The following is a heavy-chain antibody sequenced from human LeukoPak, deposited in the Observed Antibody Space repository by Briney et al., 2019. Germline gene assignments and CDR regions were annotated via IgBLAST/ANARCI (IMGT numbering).Heavy chain of an antibody. V-gene: IGHV3-23*01. CDR3: AKDLEEHHFWSGQGTMDV. D-gene: IGHD3-3*02. CDR1: GFTFSSYA. CDR2: ISGSGGST. J-gene: IGHJ6*03. Sequence: GGSLRLSCAASGFTFSSYAMSWVRQAPGKGLEWVSAISGSGGSTYYADSVKGRFTISRDNSKNTLYLQMNSLRAEDTAVYYCAKDLEEHHFWSGQGTMDVWGKGTTVTVSS.